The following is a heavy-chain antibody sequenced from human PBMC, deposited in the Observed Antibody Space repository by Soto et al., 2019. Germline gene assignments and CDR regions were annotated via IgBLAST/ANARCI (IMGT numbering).Heavy chain of an antibody. V-gene: IGHV1-2*02. CDR2: VNPHTGGT. Sequence: QVPLVQSGAEVKKPGASVKVSCQTPGYTFIGYYLNWVRQAPGQGLEWLGWVNPHTGGTHYAQKFDGRVTMTRDTSTYTSYMELSGLKFDNTATYLCARVMAYVQQLVPLDYWGQGTLVTVSS. J-gene: IGHJ4*02. CDR3: ARVMAYVQQLVPLDY. CDR1: GYTFIGYY. D-gene: IGHD6-13*01.